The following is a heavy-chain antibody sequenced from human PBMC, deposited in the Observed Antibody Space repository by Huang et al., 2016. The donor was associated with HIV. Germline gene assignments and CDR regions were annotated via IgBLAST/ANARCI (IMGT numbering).Heavy chain of an antibody. V-gene: IGHV3-53*01. Sequence: EVPLVESGGGLVQPGGSLRLSCAASVFTVNSNYMTCVRQAPGKGLEWVSLLYHGGKAHYADSVKGRFTISGDISQNTVFLQMSSLRVEDTAVYYCARGRYGTPNAWGQGTLVTVSS. D-gene: IGHD5-18*01. CDR3: ARGRYGTPNA. CDR2: LYHGGKA. J-gene: IGHJ5*02. CDR1: VFTVNSNY.